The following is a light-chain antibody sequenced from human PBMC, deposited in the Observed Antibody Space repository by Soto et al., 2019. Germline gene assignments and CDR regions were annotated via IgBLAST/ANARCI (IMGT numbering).Light chain of an antibody. V-gene: IGKV1-39*01. Sequence: DIPLTQSPSSLSASVGDRDTSTCRASQSIRSYLNWYQQKPGKAPKLLIYAASSLQTGVSSRFSGSGSVTAFTITISNLPTEDFASYYGQQTSINPTCGGGPKVEI. J-gene: IGKJ4*01. CDR1: QSIRSY. CDR3: QQTSINPT. CDR2: AAS.